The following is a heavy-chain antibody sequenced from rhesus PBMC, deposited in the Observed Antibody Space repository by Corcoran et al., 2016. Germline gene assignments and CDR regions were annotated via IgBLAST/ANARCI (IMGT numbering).Heavy chain of an antibody. CDR3: ASRGYSGY. J-gene: IGHJ4*01. CDR2: INGNSGST. V-gene: IGHV4-80*01. Sequence: QVQLQESGPGLVKPSETLSLTCAVSGASISSYWLSLFRQPPVKGLEWIGEINGNSGSTYYNPSLKSRVTISKDASKNQFSLKLSSVTAADTAVYYCASRGYSGYGGQGVLVTVSS. D-gene: IGHD5-42*01. CDR1: GASISSYW.